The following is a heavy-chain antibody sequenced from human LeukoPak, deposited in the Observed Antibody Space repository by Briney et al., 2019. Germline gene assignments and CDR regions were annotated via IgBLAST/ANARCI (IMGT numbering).Heavy chain of an antibody. CDR1: GFTFSSYG. CDR2: ISGSGGST. V-gene: IGHV3-23*01. D-gene: IGHD2-2*01. Sequence: GGSLRLSCAASGFTFSSYGMSWVRQAPGKGLEWVSAISGSGGSTYYADSVKGRFTISRDNPKNTLYLQMNSLRAEDTAVYYCAKEKLPAARVDYFDYWGQGTLVTVSS. CDR3: AKEKLPAARVDYFDY. J-gene: IGHJ4*02.